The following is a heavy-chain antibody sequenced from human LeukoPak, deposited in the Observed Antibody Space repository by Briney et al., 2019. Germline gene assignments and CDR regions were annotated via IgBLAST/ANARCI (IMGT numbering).Heavy chain of an antibody. CDR1: GGTFSSYS. D-gene: IGHD1-26*01. CDR3: ARISLGAIWGYYYGMDV. Sequence: SVKVSCKASGGTFSSYSISWVRQAPGQGLEWMGGIIPIFDTADYAQKFQGRVTITADESTSTAYIELSSLRSEDTAVFYCARISLGAIWGYYYGMDVWGQGTTVTVSS. V-gene: IGHV1-69*13. J-gene: IGHJ6*02. CDR2: IIPIFDTA.